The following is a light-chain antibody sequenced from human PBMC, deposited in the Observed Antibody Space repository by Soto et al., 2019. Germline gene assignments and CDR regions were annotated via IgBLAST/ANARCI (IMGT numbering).Light chain of an antibody. V-gene: IGKV3-11*01. CDR2: DAS. CDR1: QSVSRY. Sequence: EIVLTQSPATLSLSPWERATLSCRAIQSVSRYLAWYQQKPGQAPRLLIYDASNRATGIPARFSGSGSGTDFTLTISSLEPEDFAVYYCQQHSNWPITFGQGTRLEIK. J-gene: IGKJ5*01. CDR3: QQHSNWPIT.